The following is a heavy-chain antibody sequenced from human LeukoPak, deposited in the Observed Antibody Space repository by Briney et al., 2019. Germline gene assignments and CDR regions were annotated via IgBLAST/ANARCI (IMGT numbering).Heavy chain of an antibody. Sequence: SETLSLTCTVSGGSISSGGYYWSWIRQHPGKGLEWIGYIYYSGSTYYNPSLKSRVTISVDTSKNQFSLKLSSVTAADTAVYYGAGGGTTRGEYFDYWGQGTLVTVSS. V-gene: IGHV4-31*03. CDR2: IYYSGST. D-gene: IGHD1-7*01. CDR3: AGGGTTRGEYFDY. CDR1: GGSISSGGYY. J-gene: IGHJ4*02.